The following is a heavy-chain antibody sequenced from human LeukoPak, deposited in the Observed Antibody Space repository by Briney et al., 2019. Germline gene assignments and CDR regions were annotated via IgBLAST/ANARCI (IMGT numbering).Heavy chain of an antibody. D-gene: IGHD2-15*01. CDR1: GFTFSNYW. V-gene: IGHV3-74*01. CDR3: VRLLDFDY. J-gene: IGHJ4*02. CDR2: ISGDGSIS. Sequence: PGGSLRLSCAASGFTFSNYWIHWVRQGPGKGLMWVSRISGDGSISHYADAVKGSFTISRDNDKNTVYLQMNSLRADDTAVYYCVRLLDFDYWGQGTLVTVSS.